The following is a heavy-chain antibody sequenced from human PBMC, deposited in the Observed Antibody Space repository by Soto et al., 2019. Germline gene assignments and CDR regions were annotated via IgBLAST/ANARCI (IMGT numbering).Heavy chain of an antibody. CDR3: AKDGSPADYGGNSGSDY. CDR2: ISGSGGST. J-gene: IGHJ4*02. Sequence: GESLKISCAASGFTFSSYAMSWVRQAPGKGLEWVSAISGSGGSTYYADSVKGRFTISRDNSKNTLYLQMNSLRAEDTAVYYCAKDGSPADYGGNSGSDYWGQGTLVTVSS. D-gene: IGHD4-17*01. CDR1: GFTFSSYA. V-gene: IGHV3-23*01.